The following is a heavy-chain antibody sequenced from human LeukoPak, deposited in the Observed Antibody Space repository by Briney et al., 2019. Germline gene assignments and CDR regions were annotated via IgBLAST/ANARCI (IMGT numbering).Heavy chain of an antibody. CDR3: ARDRFRPFDI. CDR2: ISSSSSVI. V-gene: IGHV3-48*02. D-gene: IGHD2/OR15-2a*01. CDR1: GFTFNSYS. Sequence: GGSLRLSCEVSGFTFNSYSMNWVRQAPGKGPEWVSYISSSSSVIYYADSVKGRFTISRDNAKDSLYLQMNSLRDEDMAVYYCARDRFRPFDIWGQGTMVTVSS. J-gene: IGHJ3*02.